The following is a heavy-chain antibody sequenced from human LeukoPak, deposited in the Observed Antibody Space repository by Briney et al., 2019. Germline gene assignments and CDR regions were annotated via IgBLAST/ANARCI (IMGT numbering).Heavy chain of an antibody. J-gene: IGHJ4*02. Sequence: PSETLSLTCTVSGGSVSSGNYFWTWIRQPPGKGLEWLGYIFYTGSTNYNPSLKSRVTISLDTTKNQFSLKLSSVTAADTAVYYCASLYYDFWSGYYTHFDYWGQGTLVTVSS. V-gene: IGHV4-61*01. CDR3: ASLYYDFWSGYYTHFDY. D-gene: IGHD3-3*01. CDR2: IFYTGST. CDR1: GGSVSSGNYF.